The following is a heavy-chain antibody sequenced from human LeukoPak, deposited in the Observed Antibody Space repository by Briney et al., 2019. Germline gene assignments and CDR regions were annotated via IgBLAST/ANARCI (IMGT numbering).Heavy chain of an antibody. CDR1: GFSFSSYS. CDR3: ARPRVGATGWFDP. J-gene: IGHJ5*02. Sequence: GGSLRLSCAASGFSFSSYSMNWVRQAPGKGLEWVSYISSSSSTIYYADSVKGRFTISRDNAKNSLYLQMNSLRAADTAVYYCARPRVGATGWFDPWGQGTLVTVSS. CDR2: ISSSSSTI. D-gene: IGHD1-26*01. V-gene: IGHV3-48*01.